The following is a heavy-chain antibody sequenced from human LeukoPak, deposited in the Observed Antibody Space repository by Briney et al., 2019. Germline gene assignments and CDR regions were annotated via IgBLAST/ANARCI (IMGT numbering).Heavy chain of an antibody. J-gene: IGHJ6*03. CDR3: AREVRFLEWLSYYYYYYYMGV. Sequence: GGSLRLSYAASGFTFSSYWMHWVRQAPGKGLVWVSRINSDGSSTSYADSVKGRFTISRDNAKNTLYLQMNSLRAEDTAVYYCAREVRFLEWLSYYYYYYYMGVWGKGTRSPSP. D-gene: IGHD3-3*01. CDR1: GFTFSSYW. V-gene: IGHV3-74*01. CDR2: INSDGSST.